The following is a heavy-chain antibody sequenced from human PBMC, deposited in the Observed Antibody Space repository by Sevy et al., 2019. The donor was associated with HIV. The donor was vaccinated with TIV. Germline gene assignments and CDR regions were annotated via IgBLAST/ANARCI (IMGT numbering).Heavy chain of an antibody. CDR2: ISSSSSTI. V-gene: IGHV3-48*02. CDR1: GFTFSSYS. D-gene: IGHD3-22*01. J-gene: IGHJ4*02. CDR3: ATGFGYYYDSSGFAVCDY. Sequence: GGSLRLSCAASGFTFSSYSMNWVRQAPGKGLEWVSYISSSSSTIYYADSVKGQFTISRDNAKNSLYLQMNSLRDEDTAVYYCATGFGYYYDSSGFAVCDYWGQGTLVTVSS.